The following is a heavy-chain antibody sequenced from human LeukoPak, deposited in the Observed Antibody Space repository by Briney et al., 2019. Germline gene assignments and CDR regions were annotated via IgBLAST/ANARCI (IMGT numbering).Heavy chain of an antibody. V-gene: IGHV4-38-2*01. CDR3: ARSTWELPYFDY. CDR1: GYSISSGYY. CDR2: IYHSGST. Sequence: SETLSLTCAVPGYSISSGYYWGWIRQPPGKGLEWIGSIYHSGSTYYNPSLKSRVTISVDTSKNQSSLRLSSVTAADTAVYYCARSTWELPYFDYWGQGTLVTVSS. D-gene: IGHD1-26*01. J-gene: IGHJ4*02.